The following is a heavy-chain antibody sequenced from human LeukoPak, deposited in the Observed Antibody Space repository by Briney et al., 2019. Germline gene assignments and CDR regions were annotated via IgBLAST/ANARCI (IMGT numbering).Heavy chain of an antibody. V-gene: IGHV4-39*01. CDR1: GVSISSSNSY. J-gene: IGHJ4*02. CDR2: IYYSGNT. D-gene: IGHD3-10*01. Sequence: SETLSLTCTVSGVSISSSNSYWGWIRQPPGKGLEWIGSIYYSGNTYYNASLKSQVSISIDTSKNQFSLRLTSVTAADTAVYYCARLRGVRDPTDYWGQGTLVTVSS. CDR3: ARLRGVRDPTDY.